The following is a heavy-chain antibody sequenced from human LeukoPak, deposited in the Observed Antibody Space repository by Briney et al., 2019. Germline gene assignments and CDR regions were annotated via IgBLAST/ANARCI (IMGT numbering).Heavy chain of an antibody. Sequence: GESLKISCKGSGYSFTSYWIGWVRQMPGKGLEWMGIIHPGDSDTRYSPCFQGEVTFSADKSISTAYLQWSSLKASDTAMYYCARLRWRHLDYWGQGTLVTVSS. CDR3: ARLRWRHLDY. CDR1: GYSFTSYW. V-gene: IGHV5-51*01. J-gene: IGHJ4*02. D-gene: IGHD4-23*01. CDR2: IHPGDSDT.